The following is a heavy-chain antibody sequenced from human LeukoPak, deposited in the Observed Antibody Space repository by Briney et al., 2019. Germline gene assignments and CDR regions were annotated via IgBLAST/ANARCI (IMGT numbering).Heavy chain of an antibody. Sequence: GGSLRLSCAASGFTFSSYAMSWVRQAPGKGLEWVSAISGSGGSTYYADSVKGRFTISRDNSKNTLYLQTNSLRAEDTAVYYCANLYGSGSYSGTIDYWGQGTLVTVSS. J-gene: IGHJ4*02. D-gene: IGHD3-10*01. CDR1: GFTFSSYA. CDR2: ISGSGGST. CDR3: ANLYGSGSYSGTIDY. V-gene: IGHV3-23*01.